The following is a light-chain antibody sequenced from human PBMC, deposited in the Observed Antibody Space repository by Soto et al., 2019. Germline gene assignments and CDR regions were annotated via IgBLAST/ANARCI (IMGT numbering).Light chain of an antibody. Sequence: QSVLTQPASVSGSPGQSITISCTGTSSDVGGYNFVSWYQQHPGEAPKLMIYGVSTRPSGFPNRCSGSKSGNTASLTISGLHAEDEADYYCSSCATSAPYVFGSGTKVTVL. CDR3: SSCATSAPYV. J-gene: IGLJ1*01. CDR1: SSDVGGYNF. CDR2: GVS. V-gene: IGLV2-14*01.